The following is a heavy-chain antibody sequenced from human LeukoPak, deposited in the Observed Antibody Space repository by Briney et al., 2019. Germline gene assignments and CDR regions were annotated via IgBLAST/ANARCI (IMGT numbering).Heavy chain of an antibody. J-gene: IGHJ3*01. Sequence: SETLSLTCTVSGGSFSSSSYYWAWIRRPPGKGLEWIGSFYYDGSAYYNPSLKSRVTVSVDTSKNQFSLRLTPVSAADTAFYYCVRRAHVDMPVWGQGTLVTVSS. CDR2: FYYDGSA. CDR3: VRRAHVDMPV. CDR1: GGSFSSSSYY. V-gene: IGHV4-39*01. D-gene: IGHD2-2*01.